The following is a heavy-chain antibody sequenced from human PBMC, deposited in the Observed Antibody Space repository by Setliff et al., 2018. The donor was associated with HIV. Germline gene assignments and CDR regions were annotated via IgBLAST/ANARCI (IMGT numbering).Heavy chain of an antibody. D-gene: IGHD2-21*02. CDR3: TRDDRDCGGDCYVAEYFQH. V-gene: IGHV3-15*01. CDR1: GVTFSSNW. CDR2: IKSKTDGGTS. J-gene: IGHJ1*01. Sequence: GGSLRLSCADSGVTFSSNWMTLVRQAPGKGLEWVGRIKSKTDGGTSDYAAPVKGRFTTSRDDSKSIAYLQMNSLKTEDTAVYYCTRDDRDCGGDCYVAEYFQHWGQGTLVTVSS.